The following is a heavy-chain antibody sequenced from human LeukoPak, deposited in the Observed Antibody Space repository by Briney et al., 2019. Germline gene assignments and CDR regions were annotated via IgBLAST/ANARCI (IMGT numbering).Heavy chain of an antibody. CDR2: IYYSGST. CDR1: GGPISSYY. Sequence: SETLSLTCTVSGGPISSYYWSWIRQPPGKGLEWIGYIYYSGSTNYNPSLKSRVTISVDTSKNQFSLKLSSVTAADTAVYYCARHCSSTSCHYYYMDVWGKGTTVTVSS. CDR3: ARHCSSTSCHYYYMDV. D-gene: IGHD2-2*01. V-gene: IGHV4-59*08. J-gene: IGHJ6*03.